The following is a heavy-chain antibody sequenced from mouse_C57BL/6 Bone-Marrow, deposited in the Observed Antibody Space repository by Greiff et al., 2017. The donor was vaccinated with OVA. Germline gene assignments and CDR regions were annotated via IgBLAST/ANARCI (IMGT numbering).Heavy chain of an antibody. CDR3: ASYGSSWNYSFDY. CDR2: INPNNGGT. V-gene: IGHV1-26*01. D-gene: IGHD1-1*01. Sequence: VQLQQSGPELVKPGASVKISCKASGYTFTDYYMNWVKQSHGKSLEWIGDINPNNGGTSYNQKFKGKATLTVDKSSSTAYMELRSLTSEDSAVYYCASYGSSWNYSFDYWGQGTTLTVSS. CDR1: GYTFTDYY. J-gene: IGHJ2*01.